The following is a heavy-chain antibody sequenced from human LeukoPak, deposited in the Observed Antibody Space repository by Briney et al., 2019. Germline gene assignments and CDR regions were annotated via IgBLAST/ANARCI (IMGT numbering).Heavy chain of an antibody. V-gene: IGHV3-23*01. D-gene: IGHD6-13*01. CDR2: ISGSGGST. Sequence: ETLSLTCTVSGGSISSYYWSWVRQAPGKGLEWVSAISGSGGSTYYADSVKGRFTISRDNSKNTLYLQMNSLRAEDTAVYYCAKDVEQQLQYFQHWGQGTLVTVSS. CDR3: AKDVEQQLQYFQH. CDR1: GGSISSYY. J-gene: IGHJ1*01.